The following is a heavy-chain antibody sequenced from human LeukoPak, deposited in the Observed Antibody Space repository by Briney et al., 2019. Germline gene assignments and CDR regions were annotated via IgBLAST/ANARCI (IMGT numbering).Heavy chain of an antibody. CDR3: ARDHYNIVAMPIPFDY. J-gene: IGHJ4*02. CDR1: GYTFTSYD. CDR2: MNPDSGDS. V-gene: IGHV1-8*01. Sequence: RASVKVSCKASGYTFTSYDINWVRQAAGQGLEWMGWMNPDSGDSGFAQKFQGRVTMTTDTSTSTAYMELRSLRSDDTAVYYCARDHYNIVAMPIPFDYWGQGTLVTVSS. D-gene: IGHD5-12*01.